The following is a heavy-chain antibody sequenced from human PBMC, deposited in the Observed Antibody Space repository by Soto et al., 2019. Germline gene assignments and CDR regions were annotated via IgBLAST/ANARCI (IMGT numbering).Heavy chain of an antibody. Sequence: EVQLVESGGGLVQPGGSLRLSCAASGFTFSSYSMNWVRQAPGKGLEWVSYISSSSSTIYYADSVKGRFTISRDNAKNSLYLQMNSLRDEDTAVYYCARRTYSSSWYGWYFDLWGRGTLVTVYS. V-gene: IGHV3-48*02. J-gene: IGHJ2*01. CDR2: ISSSSSTI. D-gene: IGHD6-13*01. CDR3: ARRTYSSSWYGWYFDL. CDR1: GFTFSSYS.